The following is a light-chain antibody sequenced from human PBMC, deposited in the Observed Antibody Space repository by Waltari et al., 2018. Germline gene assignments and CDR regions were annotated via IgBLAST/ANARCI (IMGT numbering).Light chain of an antibody. Sequence: DIQMTQSPSTLSASVGDRVIISCWASQSISTWLAWYQQKPGKAPKRLISKASTLETGVPSRFSGSGSGTAFTLTISSLQPDDFATYYCQQYNGLSYTFGQGTKLEIK. CDR2: KAS. CDR3: QQYNGLSYT. CDR1: QSISTW. J-gene: IGKJ2*01. V-gene: IGKV1-5*03.